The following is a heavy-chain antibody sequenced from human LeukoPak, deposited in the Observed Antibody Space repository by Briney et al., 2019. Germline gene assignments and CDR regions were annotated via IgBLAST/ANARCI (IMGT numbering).Heavy chain of an antibody. V-gene: IGHV1-2*02. Sequence: ASVKVSCKASGYTFTVYYMHWVRQAPGQGLEWMGWINPNSGGTNYAQKFQGRVTMTRDTSISTAYMELSRLRSDDTAVYYCARGEAYCGGDCYLIPPDYWGQGTLVTVSS. CDR1: GYTFTVYY. CDR3: ARGEAYCGGDCYLIPPDY. D-gene: IGHD2-21*02. J-gene: IGHJ4*02. CDR2: INPNSGGT.